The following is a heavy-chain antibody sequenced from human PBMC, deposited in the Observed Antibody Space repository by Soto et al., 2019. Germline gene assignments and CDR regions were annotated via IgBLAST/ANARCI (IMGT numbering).Heavy chain of an antibody. V-gene: IGHV4-34*01. CDR3: ARVRWGRIVVVPGSRYFDY. J-gene: IGHJ4*02. CDR2: INHSGST. CDR1: GGSFSGYY. Sequence: SETLSLTCAVYGGSFSGYYWSWIRQPPGKGLEWIGEINHSGSTNYNPSLKSRVTISVDTSKNQFSLKLGSVTAADTAVYYCARVRWGRIVVVPGSRYFDYWGQGTLVTVSS. D-gene: IGHD2-2*01.